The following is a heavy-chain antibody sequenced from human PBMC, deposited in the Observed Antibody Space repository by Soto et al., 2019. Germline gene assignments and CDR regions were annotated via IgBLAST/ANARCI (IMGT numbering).Heavy chain of an antibody. D-gene: IGHD3-3*01. CDR2: IVVGSGNT. CDR3: AGGGADFWSGYYLDY. CDR1: GFTFTSSA. J-gene: IGHJ4*02. V-gene: IGHV1-58*01. Sequence: SVKVSCKASGFTFTSSAVQWVRQARGQRLEWIGWIVVGSGNTNYAQKFQERVTITRDMSTSTAYMELSSLRSEDTAVYYCAGGGADFWSGYYLDYWGQGTLGNVS.